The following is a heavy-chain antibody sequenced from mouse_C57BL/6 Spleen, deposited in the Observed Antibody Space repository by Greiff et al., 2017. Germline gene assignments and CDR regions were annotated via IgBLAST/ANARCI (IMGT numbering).Heavy chain of an antibody. V-gene: IGHV1-50*01. J-gene: IGHJ2*01. D-gene: IGHD2-3*01. CDR3: AREGWEGGY. CDR2: IDPSDSYT. Sequence: VQLQQPGAELVKPGASVKLSCKASGYTFTSYWMQWVKQRPGQGLEWIGEIDPSDSYTNYNQKFKGKATLTVDTSSSTAYMQLSSLTSEDSAVYYCAREGWEGGYWGQGTTLTVSS. CDR1: GYTFTSYW.